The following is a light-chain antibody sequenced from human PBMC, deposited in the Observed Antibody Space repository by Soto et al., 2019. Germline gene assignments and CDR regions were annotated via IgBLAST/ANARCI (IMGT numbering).Light chain of an antibody. J-gene: IGLJ2*01. CDR3: SSYTSSSTLV. V-gene: IGLV2-14*01. CDR1: SSDVGGYNY. Sequence: QSALTQPASVSGSPGKSITISCTGTSSDVGGYNYVSWYQQHPGKAPKLMIYEVSNRPSGVSNRFSGSKSGNTASLTISGLQAADEAEYYCSSYTSSSTLVCGGGTKLTVL. CDR2: EVS.